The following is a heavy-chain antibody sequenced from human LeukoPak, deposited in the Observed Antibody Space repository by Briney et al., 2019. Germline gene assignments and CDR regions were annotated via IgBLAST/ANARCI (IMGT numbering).Heavy chain of an antibody. D-gene: IGHD3-22*01. CDR1: GYTFTSYG. V-gene: IGHV1-69*04. Sequence: GASVKVSCKASGYTFTSYGISWVRQAPGQGLEWMGRIIPILGIANYAQKFQGRVTITADKSTSTAYMELSSLRSEDTAVCYCARERYYDSSGYYYFDYWGQGTLVTVSS. J-gene: IGHJ4*02. CDR2: IIPILGIA. CDR3: ARERYYDSSGYYYFDY.